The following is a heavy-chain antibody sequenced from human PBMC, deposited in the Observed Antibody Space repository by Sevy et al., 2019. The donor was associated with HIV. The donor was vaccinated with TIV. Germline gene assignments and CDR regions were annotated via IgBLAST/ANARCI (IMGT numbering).Heavy chain of an antibody. CDR3: AKVFDSGWYPLYFGS. D-gene: IGHD6-19*01. J-gene: IGHJ4*02. CDR2: ISYDGSDK. V-gene: IGHV3-30*18. CDR1: GFTFTSYG. Sequence: GGSLRLSCVASGFTFTSYGMHWVRQAPGKGLEWVAVISYDGSDKYYADSVKGRFTISRDNSKKTLYLQMNSLRAEDTAVYYCAKVFDSGWYPLYFGSWSQGTLVTVSS.